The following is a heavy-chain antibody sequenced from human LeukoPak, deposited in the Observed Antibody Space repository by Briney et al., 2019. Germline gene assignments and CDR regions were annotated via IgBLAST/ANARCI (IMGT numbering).Heavy chain of an antibody. Sequence: ASVKVSCKASGYTFTSYDINWVRQATGQGLEWMGWMNPNSGNTGYAQKFQGRVTMTRNTSISTAYMELSSLRSEDTAVYYCARQTPRSSGWFNYYYYGMDVWGQGTTVTVSS. D-gene: IGHD6-13*01. CDR1: GYTFTSYD. V-gene: IGHV1-8*01. J-gene: IGHJ6*02. CDR3: ARQTPRSSGWFNYYYYGMDV. CDR2: MNPNSGNT.